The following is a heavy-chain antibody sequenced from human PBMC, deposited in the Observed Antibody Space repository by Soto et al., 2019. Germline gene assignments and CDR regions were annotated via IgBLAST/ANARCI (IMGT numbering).Heavy chain of an antibody. D-gene: IGHD2-15*01. CDR3: ARGGAFCSGGRCYFDY. CDR2: IKQDGSEK. Sequence: GGSMRLTWAASGLTISSYRMSWVRQAPGKGLEWVENIKQDGSEKYYVDSVKGRFTISRDNAKNSLYLQMNSLRAEDTAVFSFARGGAFCSGGRCYFDYWGQGSLVTVSS. V-gene: IGHV3-7*03. CDR1: GLTISSYR. J-gene: IGHJ4*02.